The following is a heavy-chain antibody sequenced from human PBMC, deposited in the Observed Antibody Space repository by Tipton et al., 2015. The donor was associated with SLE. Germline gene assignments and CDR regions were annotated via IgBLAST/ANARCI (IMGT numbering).Heavy chain of an antibody. CDR1: GYTFTIYG. V-gene: IGHV1-18*01. D-gene: IGHD3-3*01. CDR3: ARGAPDTIFGVVDY. CDR2: ISAYNGNT. J-gene: IGHJ4*02. Sequence: QSGPEVKKPGASVKVSCKASGYTFTIYGISWVRQAPGQELEWMGWISAYNGNTNYAQKLQGRVTMTTDTSTSTAYMELRSLRSDDTAVYYCARGAPDTIFGVVDYWGQGTLVTVSS.